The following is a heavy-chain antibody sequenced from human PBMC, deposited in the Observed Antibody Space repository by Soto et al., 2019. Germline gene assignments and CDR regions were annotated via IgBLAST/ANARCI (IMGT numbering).Heavy chain of an antibody. V-gene: IGHV3-30-3*01. CDR1: GFTFSSYA. CDR2: ISYDGSNK. D-gene: IGHD3-9*01. CDR3: ARDLLRYFDWLLSHYGMDV. Sequence: QVQLVESGGGVVQPGRSLRLSCAASGFTFSSYAMHWVRQAPGKGLEWEAVISYDGSNKYYADSVKGRFTISRDNSKNTLYLQMNSLRAEDTAVYYCARDLLRYFDWLLSHYGMDVWGQGTTVTVSS. J-gene: IGHJ6*02.